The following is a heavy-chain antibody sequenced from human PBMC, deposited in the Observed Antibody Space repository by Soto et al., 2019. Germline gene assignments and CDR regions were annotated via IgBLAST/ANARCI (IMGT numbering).Heavy chain of an antibody. V-gene: IGHV1-18*01. CDR2: ISAYNGNT. CDR3: ARNIVLVPAANYYYYGRDV. Sequence: QVQLVQSGAEVKKPGASVKVSCKASGYTFTSYGISWVRQAPGQGLEWMGWISAYNGNTNYAQKLQGRVTMTTDTSTSKAKMELRNLRSDDTAVYYCARNIVLVPAANYYYYGRDVWGQGTTVTVSS. D-gene: IGHD2-2*01. J-gene: IGHJ6*02. CDR1: GYTFTSYG.